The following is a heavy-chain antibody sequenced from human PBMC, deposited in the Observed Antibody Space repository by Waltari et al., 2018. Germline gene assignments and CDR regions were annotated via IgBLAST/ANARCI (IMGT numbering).Heavy chain of an antibody. CDR3: ATDSNTMVRGVTTP. V-gene: IGHV1-69*05. CDR2: IIPIFGTA. D-gene: IGHD3-10*01. J-gene: IGHJ5*02. CDR1: GGTFSSYA. Sequence: VQLVQSGAEVKKPGSSVKVSCKASGGTFSSYAISWVRQAPGQGLEWMGGIIPIFGTANYAQKFQGRVTITTDESTSTAYMELSSLRSEDTAVYYCATDSNTMVRGVTTPWGQGTLVTVSS.